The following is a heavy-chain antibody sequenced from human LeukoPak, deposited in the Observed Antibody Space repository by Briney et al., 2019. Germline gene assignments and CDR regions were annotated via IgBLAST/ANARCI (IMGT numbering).Heavy chain of an antibody. Sequence: GGSLRLSCAASGFTFNTYTMNWVRQAPGKGLEWVSFISSSSSHIYYADSVRGRFTISRDNAKNSLFLQMNSLRPGDTAVYYCARDGGAYGLDYWGQGTLVTVSS. D-gene: IGHD3-10*01. V-gene: IGHV3-21*01. CDR2: ISSSSSHI. J-gene: IGHJ4*02. CDR3: ARDGGAYGLDY. CDR1: GFTFNTYT.